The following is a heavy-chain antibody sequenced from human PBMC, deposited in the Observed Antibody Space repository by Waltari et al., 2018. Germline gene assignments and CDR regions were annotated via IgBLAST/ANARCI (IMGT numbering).Heavy chain of an antibody. CDR2: INPYSGGT. CDR3: ARTDSSAYFYYFDY. Sequence: QVQLVQSGAEVKKPGASVKVSCKASGYTFAGYYIHWVRQAPGQGLEWMGWINPYSGGTNDAQKFQGRVTMTWDTSISTAFVEVSSLRSDDTALYYCARTDSSAYFYYFDYWGQGTLVAVSS. CDR1: GYTFAGYY. J-gene: IGHJ4*02. V-gene: IGHV1-2*02. D-gene: IGHD3-22*01.